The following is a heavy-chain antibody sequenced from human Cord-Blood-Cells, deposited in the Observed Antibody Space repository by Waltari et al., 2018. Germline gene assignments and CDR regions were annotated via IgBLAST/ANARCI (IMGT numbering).Heavy chain of an antibody. D-gene: IGHD6-6*01. CDR3: ARAAEYSSSYYYYGMDV. V-gene: IGHV4-34*01. CDR2: INHSGST. J-gene: IGHJ6*02. Sequence: FSGYYWSWIRQPPGKGLEWIGEINHSGSTNYNPSLKSRVTISVDTSKNQFSLKLSSVTAADTAVYYCARAAEYSSSYYYYGMDVWGQGTTVTVSS. CDR1: FSGYY.